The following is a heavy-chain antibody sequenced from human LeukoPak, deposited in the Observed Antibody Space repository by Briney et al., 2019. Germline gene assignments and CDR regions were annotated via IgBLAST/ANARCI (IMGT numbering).Heavy chain of an antibody. V-gene: IGHV3-23*01. Sequence: PGGSLRLSCAASGFTFSSYAMSWVRQAPGKGLEWVSAISGSGGSTYYADSVKGRFTISRDNSKNTLYLQMNSLRAEDTAVYYCAKYGTVPAAKGPNWFDPWGQGTLVTVSS. CDR1: GFTFSSYA. J-gene: IGHJ5*02. D-gene: IGHD2-2*01. CDR2: ISGSGGST. CDR3: AKYGTVPAAKGPNWFDP.